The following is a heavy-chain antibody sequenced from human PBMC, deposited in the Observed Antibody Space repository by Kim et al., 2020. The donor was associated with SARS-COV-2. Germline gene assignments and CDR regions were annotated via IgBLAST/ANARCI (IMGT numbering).Heavy chain of an antibody. CDR1: GGSISSYY. V-gene: IGHV4-59*08. CDR3: ARLRPEEYSSGYYYYYYGMDV. J-gene: IGHJ6*02. CDR2: IYYSGST. D-gene: IGHD6-19*01. Sequence: SETLSLTCTVSGGSISSYYWSWIRQPPGKGLEWIGYIYYSGSTNYNPSLKSRVTISVDTSKNQFSLKLSSVTAADTAVYYCARLRPEEYSSGYYYYYYGMDVWAKGPRSPSP.